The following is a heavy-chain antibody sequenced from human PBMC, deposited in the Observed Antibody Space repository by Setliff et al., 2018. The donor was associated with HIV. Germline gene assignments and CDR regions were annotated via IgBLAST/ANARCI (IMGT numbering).Heavy chain of an antibody. CDR2: IFSGDSTT. Sequence: LRLSCAASGFTFSNFAMSWVRQAPGKGLEWVSVIFSGDSTTHYADSVMGRFTISRDNSENMLYLQMNSLRAEDTAVYYCAKGVKWLGPWGQGTLVTVSS. D-gene: IGHD3-16*01. CDR1: GFTFSNFA. J-gene: IGHJ5*02. V-gene: IGHV3-23*03. CDR3: AKGVKWLGP.